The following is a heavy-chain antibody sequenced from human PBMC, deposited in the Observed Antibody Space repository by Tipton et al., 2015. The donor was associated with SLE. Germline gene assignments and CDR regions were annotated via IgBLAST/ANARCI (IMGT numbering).Heavy chain of an antibody. D-gene: IGHD3-3*01. CDR2: IYYSGST. CDR1: GGSISSYY. J-gene: IGHJ3*02. Sequence: TLSLTCTVSGGSISSYYWSWIRQPPGKGLEWIGYIYYSGSTNYNPSLKSRVTISVDTSKNQFPLKLSSVTAADTAVYYCARYGIRSGKDIWGQGTMVTVSS. CDR3: ARYGIRSGKDI. V-gene: IGHV4-59*12.